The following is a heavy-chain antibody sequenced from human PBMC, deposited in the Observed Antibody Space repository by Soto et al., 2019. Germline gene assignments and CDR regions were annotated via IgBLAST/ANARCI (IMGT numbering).Heavy chain of an antibody. CDR2: MIPTGGST. CDR1: GYRFTSYW. V-gene: IGHV1-46*03. D-gene: IGHD3-10*01. Sequence: GESLKISCKASGYRFTSYWIAWVRQAPGQGLEWVGRMIPTGGSTMYAQKFQGRVTLTRDTSTSTAYMELTSLRFEDTAFYYCARDSYGSDYWGQGTQVTVSS. J-gene: IGHJ4*02. CDR3: ARDSYGSDY.